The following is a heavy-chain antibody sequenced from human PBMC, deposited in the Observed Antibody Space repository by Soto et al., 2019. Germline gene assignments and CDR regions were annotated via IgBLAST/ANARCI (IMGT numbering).Heavy chain of an antibody. CDR2: ISSSSSYI. D-gene: IGHD2-15*01. V-gene: IGHV3-21*01. J-gene: IGHJ3*02. CDR3: ARASLRLRRDFDI. CDR1: GFTFSSYS. Sequence: PGGSLRLSCAASGFTFSSYSMNWVRQAPGKGLEWVSSISSSSSYIYYADSVKGRFTISRDNAKNSLYLQMNSLRAEDTAVYYCARASLRLRRDFDIWGQGTMVTVSS.